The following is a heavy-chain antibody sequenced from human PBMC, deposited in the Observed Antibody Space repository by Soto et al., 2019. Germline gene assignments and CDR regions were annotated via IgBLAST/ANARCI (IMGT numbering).Heavy chain of an antibody. Sequence: SETLSLTCGVSGGSISSSNWWNWVRQPPGKGLEWIGEIYPSGSTNYNPSLKSRVTVSLDKSTNQFSLKLTSVTAADTAVYYCARDGGHGDYDYWGQGTLVTVSS. J-gene: IGHJ4*02. CDR2: IYPSGST. CDR3: ARDGGHGDYDY. CDR1: GGSISSSNW. V-gene: IGHV4-4*02. D-gene: IGHD3-16*01.